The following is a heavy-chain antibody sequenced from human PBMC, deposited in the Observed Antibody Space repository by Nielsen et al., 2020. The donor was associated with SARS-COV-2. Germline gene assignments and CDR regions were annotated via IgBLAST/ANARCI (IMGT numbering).Heavy chain of an antibody. CDR3: AREPPYGSGTFYYYYGMGV. Sequence: GESLKISCAASGFTFSDYYMSWIRQAPGKGLEWVSYISSSSSYTNYADSVKGRFTISRDNAKNSLYLQMNSLRAEDTAVYYCAREPPYGSGTFYYYYGMGVWGQGTTVTVSS. J-gene: IGHJ6*02. D-gene: IGHD3-10*01. CDR1: GFTFSDYY. V-gene: IGHV3-11*05. CDR2: ISSSSSYT.